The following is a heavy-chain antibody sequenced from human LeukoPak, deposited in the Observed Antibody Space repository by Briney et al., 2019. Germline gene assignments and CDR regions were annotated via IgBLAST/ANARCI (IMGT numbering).Heavy chain of an antibody. CDR3: AGQLGDASDI. CDR1: GFTFSSYV. J-gene: IGHJ3*02. Sequence: GGSLRLSCAASGFTFSSYVMHWVRQAPGKGLEWVAIISYDGSNEYYADSVKGRFTISRDNSKNTLYLQMNSLRAEDTAVYYCAGQLGDASDIWGQGTMVTVSS. D-gene: IGHD6-13*01. V-gene: IGHV3-30*04. CDR2: ISYDGSNE.